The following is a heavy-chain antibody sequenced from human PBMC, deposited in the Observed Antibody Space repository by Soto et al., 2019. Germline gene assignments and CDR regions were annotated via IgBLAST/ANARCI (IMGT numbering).Heavy chain of an antibody. CDR1: GYSFTKYG. CDR3: ARTXCSSTSCYNYYYYGMDV. D-gene: IGHD2-2*01. J-gene: IGHJ6*02. CDR2: INPGNGDT. V-gene: IGHV1-3*01. Sequence: ASVKVSCKTSGYSFTKYGLHWVRQAPGQRLEWMGWINPGNGDTKYSQKFQGRVTITRDTSATTAYVELSSLRSEDSAVFYCARTXCSSTSCYNYYYYGMDVWGQGTTVTVSS.